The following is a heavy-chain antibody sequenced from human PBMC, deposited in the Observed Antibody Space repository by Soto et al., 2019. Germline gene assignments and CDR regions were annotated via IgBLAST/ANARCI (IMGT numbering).Heavy chain of an antibody. CDR1: GYTFTSYG. D-gene: IGHD2-15*01. CDR2: ISAYNGNT. CDR3: ARFSGGSYNTYYFYYGMDV. Sequence: GASVKVSCKASGYTFTSYGIRWVRQAPGQGLDWMGWISAYNGNTKYAQDLQGRVTMTTDTSTSTAYMELRSLRSDDTAMYYCARFSGGSYNTYYFYYGMDVWGQGTTVTVSS. V-gene: IGHV1-18*04. J-gene: IGHJ6*02.